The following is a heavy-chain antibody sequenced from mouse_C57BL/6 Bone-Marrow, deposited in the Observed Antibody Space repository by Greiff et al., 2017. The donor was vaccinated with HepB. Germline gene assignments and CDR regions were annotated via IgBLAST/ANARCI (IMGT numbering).Heavy chain of an antibody. CDR1: GYTFTDYY. CDR2: INPYNGGT. Sequence: EVKLMESGPVLVKPGASVKMSCKASGYTFTDYYMNWVKQSHGKSLEWIGVINPYNGGTSYNQKFKGKATLTVDKSSSTAYMELNSLTSEDSAVYYCARAGWLRYFDYWGQGTTLTVSS. V-gene: IGHV1-19*01. J-gene: IGHJ2*01. CDR3: ARAGWLRYFDY. D-gene: IGHD2-2*01.